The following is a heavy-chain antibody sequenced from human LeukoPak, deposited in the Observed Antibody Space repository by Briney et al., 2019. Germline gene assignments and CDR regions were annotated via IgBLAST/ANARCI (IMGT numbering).Heavy chain of an antibody. CDR1: GGSLNSSRYY. CDR3: ARGLSPSSLTYYYYGMDV. J-gene: IGHJ6*02. Sequence: SETLSLTCTVSGGSLNSSRYYWGWIRRPPGKGLEWIGNIYYSGSTYYTPSLKSRVTISVDTSKNHFSLKLSSVTAADTAVYYCARGLSPSSLTYYYYGMDVWGQGTTVTVSS. V-gene: IGHV4-39*02. D-gene: IGHD6-6*01. CDR2: IYYSGST.